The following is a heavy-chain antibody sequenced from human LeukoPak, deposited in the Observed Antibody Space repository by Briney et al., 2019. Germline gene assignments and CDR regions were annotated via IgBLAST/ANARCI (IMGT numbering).Heavy chain of an antibody. J-gene: IGHJ4*02. CDR3: ARGWGTVTQIDY. D-gene: IGHD4-17*01. V-gene: IGHV1-8*01. CDR2: MNPNSGNT. Sequence: ASVKVSCKASGYTFTSYDINWVRQATGQGLEWMGWMNPNSGNTGYAQKFQGRVTMTRNTSISTAYMELSSLRSEDTAMYYCARGWGTVTQIDYWGQGTLVTVSS. CDR1: GYTFTSYD.